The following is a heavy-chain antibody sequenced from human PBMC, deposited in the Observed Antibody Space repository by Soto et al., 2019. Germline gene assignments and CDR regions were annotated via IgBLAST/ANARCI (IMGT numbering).Heavy chain of an antibody. CDR2: ISYDGSNK. CDR1: GFTFSSYG. Sequence: GGSLRLSCAASGFTFSSYGMHWVRQAPGKGLEWVAVISYDGSNKYYADSVKGRFTISRDNSKNTLYLQMNSLRAEDTAVYYCAKDLGIVVVPAAKASYYYYYGMDVWGQGTTVTVSS. J-gene: IGHJ6*02. CDR3: AKDLGIVVVPAAKASYYYYYGMDV. V-gene: IGHV3-30*18. D-gene: IGHD2-2*03.